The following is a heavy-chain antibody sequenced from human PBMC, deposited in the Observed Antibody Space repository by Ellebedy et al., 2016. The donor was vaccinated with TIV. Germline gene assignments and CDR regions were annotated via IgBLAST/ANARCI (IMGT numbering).Heavy chain of an antibody. D-gene: IGHD6-13*01. CDR3: ARDGSSWSYYFDY. J-gene: IGHJ4*02. V-gene: IGHV3-33*01. CDR1: GFTFSSYG. Sequence: GGSLRLXXAASGFTFSSYGMHWVRQAPGKGLEWVAVIWYDGSNKYYADSVKGRFTISRDNSKNTLYLQMNSLRAEDTAVYYCARDGSSWSYYFDYWGQGTLVTVSS. CDR2: IWYDGSNK.